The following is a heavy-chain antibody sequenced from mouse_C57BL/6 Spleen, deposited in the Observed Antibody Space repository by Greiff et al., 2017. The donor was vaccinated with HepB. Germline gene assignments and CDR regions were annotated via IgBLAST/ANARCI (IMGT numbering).Heavy chain of an antibody. D-gene: IGHD2-2*01. CDR1: GFTFTDYY. Sequence: EVMLVESGGGLVQPGGSLSLSCAASGFTFTDYYMSWVRQPPGKALEWLGFIRNKANGYTTEYSASVKGRFTISRDNSQSILYLQMNALRAEDSATYYCARSDYGYDDGYYFDYWGQGTTLTVSS. V-gene: IGHV7-3*01. CDR2: IRNKANGYTT. CDR3: ARSDYGYDDGYYFDY. J-gene: IGHJ2*01.